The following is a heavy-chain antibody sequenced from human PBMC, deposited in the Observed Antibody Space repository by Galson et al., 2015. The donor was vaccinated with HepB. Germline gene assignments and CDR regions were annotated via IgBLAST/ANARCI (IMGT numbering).Heavy chain of an antibody. V-gene: IGHV3-48*02. CDR3: ARDGNLFDY. J-gene: IGHJ4*02. Sequence: SLRLSCAASGFTFSRYNMNWVRQAPGKGLEWISFISRSITTIYYADSVKGRFTISRDNAKNSLYLQMNSLRDEDTAVYYCARDGNLFDYWGQGTLVTVSS. CDR2: ISRSITTI. CDR1: GFTFSRYN.